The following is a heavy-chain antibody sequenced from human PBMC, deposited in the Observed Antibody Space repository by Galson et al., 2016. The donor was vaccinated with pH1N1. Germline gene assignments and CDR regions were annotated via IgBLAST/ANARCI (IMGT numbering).Heavy chain of an antibody. CDR2: ICSSGSNI. CDR3: ARERAFGGVIEY. Sequence: SLRLSCAASGFTFSDYCMTWIRQAPGKGLGWVSHICSSGSNIFYADSVKGRVTISRDDARNTLFLQMDSLRVEDTAVYYCARERAFGGVIEYWGQGTLVTVSS. J-gene: IGHJ4*02. CDR1: GFTFSDYC. V-gene: IGHV3-11*04. D-gene: IGHD3-16*01.